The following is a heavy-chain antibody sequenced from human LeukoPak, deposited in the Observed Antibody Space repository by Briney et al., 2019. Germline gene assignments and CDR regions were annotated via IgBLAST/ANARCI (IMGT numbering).Heavy chain of an antibody. J-gene: IGHJ6*02. CDR2: ISYDGSNK. CDR3: AKDLSSWYKSPNYYYYYGMDV. CDR1: GFTFSSYG. Sequence: PGGSLRLSCAASGFTFSSYGMHWVRQAPGKGLEWVAVISYDGSNKYYADSVKGRFTISRDNSKNTLYLQMNSLRAEDTAVYYCAKDLSSWYKSPNYYYYYGMDVWGQGTTVTVSS. V-gene: IGHV3-30*18. D-gene: IGHD6-13*01.